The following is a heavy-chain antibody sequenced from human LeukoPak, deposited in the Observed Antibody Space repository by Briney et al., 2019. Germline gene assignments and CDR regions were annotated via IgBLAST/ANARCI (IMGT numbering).Heavy chain of an antibody. CDR3: ARGLIMAVAGRGEFHY. Sequence: SETLSLTCTVSGGSISSDYWSWIRQPPGKGLEWLGYIYYSGNTNYNPSLKSRVNISVDTSKNQFSLKLSSVTAADTAVYYCARGLIMAVAGRGEFHYWGQGTLVTVSS. J-gene: IGHJ4*02. D-gene: IGHD6-13*01. CDR1: GGSISSDY. CDR2: IYYSGNT. V-gene: IGHV4-59*01.